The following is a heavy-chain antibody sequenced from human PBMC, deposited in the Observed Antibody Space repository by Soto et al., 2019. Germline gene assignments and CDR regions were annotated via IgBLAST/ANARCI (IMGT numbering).Heavy chain of an antibody. D-gene: IGHD3-9*01. Sequence: GASVKVSCKASGYTFTSYGISWVRQAPGQGLQWMGWISAYNGNTNYAQKLQGRVTMTTDTSTSTAYMELRSLRSDDTATYYCAHKGPDDWPLDYWGQGTLVTVSS. V-gene: IGHV1-18*01. CDR3: AHKGPDDWPLDY. CDR1: GYTFTSYG. CDR2: ISAYNGNT. J-gene: IGHJ4*02.